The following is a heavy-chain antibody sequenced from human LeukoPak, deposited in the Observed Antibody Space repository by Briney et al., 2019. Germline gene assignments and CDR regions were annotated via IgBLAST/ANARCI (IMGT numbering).Heavy chain of an antibody. V-gene: IGHV1-24*01. Sequence: ASVKVSCKVSGYTLTELSMHLVRQAPGKGLEWMGGFDPEDGETIYAQKFQGRVTMTEDTSTDTAYMELSSLRSEDTAVYYCAIDIYSGSPGSRQHWGQGTLVTVSS. J-gene: IGHJ1*01. CDR2: FDPEDGET. CDR1: GYTLTELS. CDR3: AIDIYSGSPGSRQH. D-gene: IGHD1-26*01.